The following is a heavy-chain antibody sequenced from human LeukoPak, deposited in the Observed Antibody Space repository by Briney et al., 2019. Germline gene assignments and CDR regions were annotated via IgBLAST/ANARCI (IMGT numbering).Heavy chain of an antibody. V-gene: IGHV3-21*01. J-gene: IGHJ4*01. CDR1: GFTFNSHM. Sequence: GGSLRLSCAASGFTFNSHMMNWVRQAPGKGLEWVASISSESIHLRYADSVKGRFTISRDNAKELVFLQMNSLRAEDTAIYYCARGFGDFDPRLDYWGHGSVITVST. D-gene: IGHD3-16*01. CDR2: ISSESIHL. CDR3: ARGFGDFDPRLDY.